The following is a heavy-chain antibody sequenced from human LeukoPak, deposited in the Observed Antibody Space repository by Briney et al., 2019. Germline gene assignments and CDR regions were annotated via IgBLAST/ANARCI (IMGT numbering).Heavy chain of an antibody. CDR3: ARDTHYYDSSGYYYAGYFDY. J-gene: IGHJ4*02. Sequence: SETLSLTCTVSGGSISSYYWSWIRQPPGKGLEWIGYIYYSGSTNYNPSLKSRVTTSVDTSKNQFSLKLSSVTAADTAVYYCARDTHYYDSSGYYYAGYFDYWGQGTLVTVSS. CDR2: IYYSGST. CDR1: GGSISSYY. V-gene: IGHV4-59*01. D-gene: IGHD3-22*01.